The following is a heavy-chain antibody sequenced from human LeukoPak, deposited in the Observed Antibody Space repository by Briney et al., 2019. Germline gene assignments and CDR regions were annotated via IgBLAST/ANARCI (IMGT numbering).Heavy chain of an antibody. CDR3: ARGSIQLSLRVNWFDP. J-gene: IGHJ5*02. Sequence: SETLSLTCAVYGGSFSGYYWSWIRQPPGKGLECIGEINHSGSTNYNPSLKSRVTISVDTSKNQFSLKLSSVTAADTAVYYCARGSIQLSLRVNWFDPWGQGTLVTVSS. V-gene: IGHV4-34*01. CDR1: GGSFSGYY. CDR2: INHSGST. D-gene: IGHD5-18*01.